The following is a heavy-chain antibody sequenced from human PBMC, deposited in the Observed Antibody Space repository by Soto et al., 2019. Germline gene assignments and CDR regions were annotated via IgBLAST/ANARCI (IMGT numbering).Heavy chain of an antibody. J-gene: IGHJ4*02. V-gene: IGHV3-64D*06. CDR1: GFTFSSYA. CDR3: VKVKGYDSSGYYSRSGYFEY. CDR2: ISSNGGST. D-gene: IGHD3-22*01. Sequence: GWSLRLSCSASGFTFSSYAMHLVRQAPGKGLEYVSSISSNGGSTYYADSVKGRFTISRDNSKNTLYLQMSSLRAEDTAVYYCVKVKGYDSSGYYSRSGYFEYWGKGTLVTVSS.